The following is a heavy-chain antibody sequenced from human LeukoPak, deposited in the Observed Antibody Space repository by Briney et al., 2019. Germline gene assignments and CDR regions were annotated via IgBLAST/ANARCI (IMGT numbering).Heavy chain of an antibody. Sequence: GGSLRLSCAASGFTFTSYWMSWVRQAPGKGLEWVASIKQDGSEKYYVDSVKGRFTISRDNAKNSPYLQMNSLRAEDTAVYYCARGGYYRFDYWGQGTLVTVSS. CDR3: ARGGYYRFDY. CDR1: GFTFTSYW. CDR2: IKQDGSEK. V-gene: IGHV3-7*01. D-gene: IGHD2/OR15-2a*01. J-gene: IGHJ4*02.